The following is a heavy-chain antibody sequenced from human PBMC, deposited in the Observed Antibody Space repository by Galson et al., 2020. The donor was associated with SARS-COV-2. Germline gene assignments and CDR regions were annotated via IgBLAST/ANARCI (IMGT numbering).Heavy chain of an antibody. J-gene: IGHJ6*02. V-gene: IGHV1-69*13. CDR1: GGPFSSYA. CDR2: IIPIFGTA. CDR3: ARVPITMVRGRNYYYYGMDV. Sequence: SVKVSCKAPGGPFSSYAISWVRQAPGQGLEWMGGIIPIFGTANYAQKFQGRVTITADESTSTAYMELSSLRSEDTAVYYCARVPITMVRGRNYYYYGMDVWGQGTTVTVSS. D-gene: IGHD3-10*01.